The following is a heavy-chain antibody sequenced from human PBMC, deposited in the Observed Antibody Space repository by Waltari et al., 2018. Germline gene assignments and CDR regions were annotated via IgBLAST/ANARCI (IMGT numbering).Heavy chain of an antibody. J-gene: IGHJ6*02. CDR2: ISYNERNI. V-gene: IGHV3-30*04. CDR1: DLPFGAYA. CDR3: ARDLCDRTKCHGMDV. D-gene: IGHD3-22*01. Sequence: QVQLVASRRGVVEPGRYLRLTCAASDLPFGAYAMHWVRQAPGKGLEWVAVISYNERNIYYVDSVKGRFTISRDNSKKTLYLQMNSLRPEDTAMYYCARDLCDRTKCHGMDVWGQGTTVTVSS.